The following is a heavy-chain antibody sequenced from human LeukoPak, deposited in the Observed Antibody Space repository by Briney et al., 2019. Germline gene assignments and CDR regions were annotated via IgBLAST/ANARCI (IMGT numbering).Heavy chain of an antibody. V-gene: IGHV5-51*01. Sequence: GESLKISCKASGYTFSIYWIGWVRQMPGKGLEWIWIIYPADSDTRYSPSFQGQVTISADKSITTAYLQWSSLKASDTALYYCARHIQGYSVDYWGQGTLVTVSS. D-gene: IGHD5-12*01. J-gene: IGHJ4*02. CDR1: GYTFSIYW. CDR2: IYPADSDT. CDR3: ARHIQGYSVDY.